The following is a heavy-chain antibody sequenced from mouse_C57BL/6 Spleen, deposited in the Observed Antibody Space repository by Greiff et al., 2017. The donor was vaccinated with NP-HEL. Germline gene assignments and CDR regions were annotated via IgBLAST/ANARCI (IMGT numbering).Heavy chain of an antibody. V-gene: IGHV2-2*01. J-gene: IGHJ3*01. CDR1: GFSLTSYG. Sequence: QVQLKESGPGLVQPSQSLSITCTVSGFSLTSYGVHWVRQSPGKGLEWLGVIWSGGRTDYNAAFISRLSISKDNSKSQVFFKMNSLQADDTAIYYCARGYYDYAWFAYWGQGTLVTVSA. D-gene: IGHD2-4*01. CDR2: IWSGGRT. CDR3: ARGYYDYAWFAY.